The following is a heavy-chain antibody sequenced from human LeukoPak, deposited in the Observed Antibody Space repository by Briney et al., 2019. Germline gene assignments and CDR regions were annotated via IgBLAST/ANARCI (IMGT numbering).Heavy chain of an antibody. J-gene: IGHJ5*02. CDR3: ARVGRGYRSNNNWFDP. Sequence: SETLSLTCTVSGGSISSSSYYWGWIRQPPGKGLECIGSIYYSGSTYYNPSLKSRVTISVDTSKNQFSLKLSSVTAADTAVYYCARVGRGYRSNNNWFDPWGQGTLVTVSS. CDR1: GGSISSSSYY. CDR2: IYYSGST. V-gene: IGHV4-39*07. D-gene: IGHD5-18*01.